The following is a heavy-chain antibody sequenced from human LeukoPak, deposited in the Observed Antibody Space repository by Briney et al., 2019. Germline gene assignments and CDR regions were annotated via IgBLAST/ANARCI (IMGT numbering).Heavy chain of an antibody. CDR2: ADPEDGET. V-gene: IGHV1-69-2*01. D-gene: IGHD3-10*01. J-gene: IGHJ6*03. CDR1: GYTFTDYY. CDR3: ATDQISMVRGVRVYMDV. Sequence: VATVKISCKASGYTFTDYYIHWVQQAPGKGLEWMGRADPEDGETIYAEKFQGRVTITADTSTDTGYMELSSLRAEDTAVYYCATDQISMVRGVRVYMDVWGKGTTVTVSS.